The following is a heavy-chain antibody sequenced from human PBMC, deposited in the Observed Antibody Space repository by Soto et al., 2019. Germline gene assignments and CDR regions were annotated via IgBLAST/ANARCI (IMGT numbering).Heavy chain of an antibody. CDR2: VDPEDGET. CDR3: GFLVNTHY. J-gene: IGHJ4*02. CDR1: GYTFTDYY. D-gene: IGHD3-22*01. Sequence: EVQLVQSGAEVKKPGATVKISCKVSGYTFTDYYMHWVQQASGKGLEWMGLVDPEDGETRYAEKFQGRVTITADTSTDKAYMALSSLRSEDTAMYYCGFLVNTHYWGQGTLVTVSS. V-gene: IGHV1-69-2*01.